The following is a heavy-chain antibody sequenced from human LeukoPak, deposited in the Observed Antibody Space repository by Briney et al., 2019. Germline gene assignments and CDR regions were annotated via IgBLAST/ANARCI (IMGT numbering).Heavy chain of an antibody. V-gene: IGHV4-31*03. CDR2: IYYSGST. CDR1: GGSISSGGYY. CDR3: ATAPYSSSWYPPAEYFQH. J-gene: IGHJ1*01. Sequence: PSETLSLTCTVSGGSISSGGYYWGWIRQHPGKGLEWIGYIYYSGSTYYNPSLKSRVTISVDTSKNQFSLKLSSVTAADTAVYYCATAPYSSSWYPPAEYFQHWGQGTLVTVSS. D-gene: IGHD6-13*01.